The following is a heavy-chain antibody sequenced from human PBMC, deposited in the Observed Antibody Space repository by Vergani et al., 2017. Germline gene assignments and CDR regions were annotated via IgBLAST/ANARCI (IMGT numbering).Heavy chain of an antibody. J-gene: IGHJ3*02. D-gene: IGHD1-26*01. V-gene: IGHV1-2*06. CDR1: GYTFTGYY. CDR2: INPNSGGT. Sequence: QVQLVQSGAEVKKPGASVKVSCKASGYTFTGYYMHWVRQAPGQGLEWMGRINPNSGGTNYAQKFQGRVTMTRDTSTNTVYMELSSLRSEDTAVYYCARDQGILWASFDIWGQGTMVTVSS. CDR3: ARDQGILWASFDI.